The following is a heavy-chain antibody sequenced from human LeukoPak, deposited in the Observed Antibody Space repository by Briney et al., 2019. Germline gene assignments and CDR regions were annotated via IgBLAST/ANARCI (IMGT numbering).Heavy chain of an antibody. J-gene: IGHJ4*02. CDR1: GCTFSSYT. V-gene: IGHV3-21*01. CDR3: ARGVLLCYYDSGGYCDY. Sequence: GGSLRLSCAASGCTFSSYTMNWVRQAPGKGLEWISSISSSSGYIYYADSVKGRFTISRDNAKNSLYLQMNSQRAEDTAVYYCARGVLLCYYDSGGYCDYWGQGTLVTVSS. CDR2: ISSSSGYI. D-gene: IGHD3-22*01.